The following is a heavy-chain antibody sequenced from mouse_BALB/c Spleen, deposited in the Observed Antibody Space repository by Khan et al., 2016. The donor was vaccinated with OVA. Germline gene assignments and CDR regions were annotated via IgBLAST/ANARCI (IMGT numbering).Heavy chain of an antibody. D-gene: IGHD2-13*01. CDR2: ISSGGNT. Sequence: EVELVESGGDLVKPGGSLKLSCAASGFTFSNYAMSWVSQTPEKRLEWVASISSGGNTYFPDSVKGRFTISSVNGRNILYLQVSSLRSDDTAIYYFTSDYWFTYWGQGTLVTVSA. J-gene: IGHJ3*01. V-gene: IGHV5-6-5*01. CDR1: GFTFSNYA. CDR3: TSDYWFTY.